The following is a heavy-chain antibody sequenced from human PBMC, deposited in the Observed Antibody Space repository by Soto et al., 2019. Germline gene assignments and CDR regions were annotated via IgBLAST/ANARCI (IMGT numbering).Heavy chain of an antibody. CDR2: ISSSSSTI. D-gene: IGHD1-1*01. Sequence: EVQLVESGGGLVQPGGSLRLSCAASGFTFSSYSMNWVSQAPGKGLEWVSYISSSSSTIYYAESVRGRFTISRDNATYSLYLQMNILRAKDTAVDYCARKMERRSHFDYWGQGTLVTVSS. V-gene: IGHV3-48*01. CDR1: GFTFSSYS. J-gene: IGHJ4*01. CDR3: ARKMERRSHFDY.